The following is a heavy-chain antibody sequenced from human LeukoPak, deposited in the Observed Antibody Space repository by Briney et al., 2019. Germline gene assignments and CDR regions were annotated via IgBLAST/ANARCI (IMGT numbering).Heavy chain of an antibody. CDR2: IYHSGST. CDR1: GGSISSSNW. J-gene: IGHJ4*02. CDR3: ASRGIAVTGTVVDY. Sequence: SETLSLTCAVSGGSISSSNWWGWVRQPPGQGLEWIGEIYHSGSTNYNPSLKSRVTILVDKSKNQFSLKLSSVTAADTAVYYCASRGIAVTGTVVDYWGQGTLVTVSS. V-gene: IGHV4-4*02. D-gene: IGHD6-19*01.